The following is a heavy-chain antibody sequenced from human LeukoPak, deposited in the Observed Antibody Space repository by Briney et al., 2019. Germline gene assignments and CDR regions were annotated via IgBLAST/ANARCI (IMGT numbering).Heavy chain of an antibody. J-gene: IGHJ4*02. CDR2: ISGSGGST. CDR1: GITFSSYA. Sequence: GGSLRLSCAASGITFSSYAMSWVRQAPGKGLEWVSAISGSGGSTYYADSVKGRFTISRDNSKNTLYLQMNSLRAEDTAVYYCAKEHYDYVWGSYRFGSFDYWGQGTLVTVSS. CDR3: AKEHYDYVWGSYRFGSFDY. D-gene: IGHD3-16*02. V-gene: IGHV3-23*01.